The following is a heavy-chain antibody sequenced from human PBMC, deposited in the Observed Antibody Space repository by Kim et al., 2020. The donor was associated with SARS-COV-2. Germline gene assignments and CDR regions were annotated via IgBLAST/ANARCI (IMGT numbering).Heavy chain of an antibody. D-gene: IGHD3-10*01. CDR1: GFTFSSYS. CDR2: ISSSSSTI. J-gene: IGHJ6*02. CDR3: ARDRGYYGSGSYYYYGMDV. Sequence: GGSLRLSCAASGFTFSSYSMNWVRQAPGKGLEWVSYISSSSSTIYYADSVKGRFTISRDNAKNSLYLQMHSLRDEDTGVYYCARDRGYYGSGSYYYYGMDVWGQETTVTVSS. V-gene: IGHV3-48*02.